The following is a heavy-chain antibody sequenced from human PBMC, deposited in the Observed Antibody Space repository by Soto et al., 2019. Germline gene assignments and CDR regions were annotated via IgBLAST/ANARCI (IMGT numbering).Heavy chain of an antibody. Sequence: SQTLSLTCAISGDSVSSNSAARNWIRQSPSRGLEWLGRTYFRSKWYYDYAVSVKSRITINPDTSKNQFSLQLGFVTPEDTAVYYCVREGEYSGYRLRGWGQGTLVTVSS. J-gene: IGHJ4*02. V-gene: IGHV6-1*01. CDR3: VREGEYSGYRLRG. CDR1: GDSVSSNSAA. D-gene: IGHD5-12*01. CDR2: TYFRSKWYY.